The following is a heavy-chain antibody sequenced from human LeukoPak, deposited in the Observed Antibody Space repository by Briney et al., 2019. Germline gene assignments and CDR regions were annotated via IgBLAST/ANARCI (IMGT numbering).Heavy chain of an antibody. J-gene: IGHJ4*02. CDR3: ARDWVIAAAYDY. CDR2: ISSSSSYI. D-gene: IGHD6-13*01. V-gene: IGHV3-21*01. CDR1: GFTFSDYW. Sequence: GGSLRLSCAASGFTFSDYWMSWVRQAPGKGLEWVSSISSSSSYIYYADSVKGRFTIPRDNAKNSLYLQMNSLRAEDTAVYYCARDWVIAAAYDYWGQGTLVTVSS.